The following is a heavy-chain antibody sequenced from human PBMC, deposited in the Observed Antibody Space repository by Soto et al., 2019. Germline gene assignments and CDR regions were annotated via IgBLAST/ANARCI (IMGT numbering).Heavy chain of an antibody. CDR1: GDSISSYY. CDR2: LYYGRSA. Sequence: SETLSLTCAVSGDSISSYYCMWIRQPPGKELESIGYLYYGRSANYNPSLKSRATLSVDTSTNQFSLKLSSVTAADTAVYYCARESQGFLEWGGSIWGQGTMVTVSS. J-gene: IGHJ3*02. D-gene: IGHD3-3*01. V-gene: IGHV4-59*01. CDR3: ARESQGFLEWGGSI.